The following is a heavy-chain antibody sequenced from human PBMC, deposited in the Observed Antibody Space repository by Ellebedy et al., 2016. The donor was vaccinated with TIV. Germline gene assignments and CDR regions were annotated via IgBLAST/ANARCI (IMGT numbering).Heavy chain of an antibody. CDR1: GYTFTYRY. CDR3: ASGQTGVDAFDI. D-gene: IGHD1-1*01. Sequence: SVKVSXXAPGYTFTYRYLHWVRQAPGQALEWMGWITPFNGNTNYAQKFQDRVTITGDRSMSTAYVELRSLRSEDTAMYYCASGQTGVDAFDIWGQGTMVTVSS. CDR2: ITPFNGNT. J-gene: IGHJ3*02. V-gene: IGHV1-45*02.